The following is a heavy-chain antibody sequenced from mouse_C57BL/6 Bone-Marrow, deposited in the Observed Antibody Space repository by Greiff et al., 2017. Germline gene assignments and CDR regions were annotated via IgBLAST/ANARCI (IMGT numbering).Heavy chain of an antibody. CDR1: GFTFSSYT. J-gene: IGHJ4*01. V-gene: IGHV5-9*01. CDR3: ARHVVPYAMDD. D-gene: IGHD1-1*02. CDR2: ISGGGGNT. Sequence: EVQVVESGGGLVKPGGSLKLSCAASGFTFSSYTMSWVRQTPEKRLEWVATISGGGGNTYYPDSVKGRFPISRDNAKNTLYLQMSSLRSEDTALEYCARHVVPYAMDDWGQGTSVTVSS.